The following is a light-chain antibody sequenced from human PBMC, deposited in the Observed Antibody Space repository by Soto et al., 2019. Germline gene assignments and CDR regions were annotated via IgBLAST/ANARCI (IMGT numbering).Light chain of an antibody. CDR2: EVS. Sequence: QSALTQPPSASGSPGQSVTISCTGTSSDVGGYNYVSWYQQHPGKAPTLMIYEVSKRPSGVPDRFSGSKSGNTASLTVSGLQAEDEADYDCSSAAGNDLVVVGGGTKLTVL. CDR1: SSDVGGYNY. J-gene: IGLJ2*01. CDR3: SSAAGNDLVV. V-gene: IGLV2-8*01.